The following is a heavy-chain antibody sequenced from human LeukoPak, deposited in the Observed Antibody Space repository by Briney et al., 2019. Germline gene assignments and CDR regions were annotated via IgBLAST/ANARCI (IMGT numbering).Heavy chain of an antibody. V-gene: IGHV4-34*01. CDR2: INHSGST. CDR3: ASIAAERVLN. J-gene: IGHJ4*02. Sequence: SETLSLTCAVYGRSFSGYYWSWIRQPPGKGLEWIGEINHSGSTNYNPSLKSRVTISVDTSKNQFSLKLSSVTAADTAVYYCASIAAERVLNWGQGTLVTVSS. D-gene: IGHD6-13*01. CDR1: GRSFSGYY.